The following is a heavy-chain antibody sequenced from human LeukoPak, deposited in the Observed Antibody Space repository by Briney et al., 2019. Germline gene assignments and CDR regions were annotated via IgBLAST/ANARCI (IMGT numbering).Heavy chain of an antibody. CDR2: IIPIFGTA. CDR1: GGTFSSYA. Sequence: SVKVSCKASGGTFSSYAISWVRQAPGQGLEWMGGIIPIFGTANYAQKFQGRVTITADKSTSTAYMELSSLRSEDTAVYYCASALYYYGSGSYINAFDIWGQGTMVTVSS. CDR3: ASALYYYGSGSYINAFDI. D-gene: IGHD3-10*01. V-gene: IGHV1-69*06. J-gene: IGHJ3*02.